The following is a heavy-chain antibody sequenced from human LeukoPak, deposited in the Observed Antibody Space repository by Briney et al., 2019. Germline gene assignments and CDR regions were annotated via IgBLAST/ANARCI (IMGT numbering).Heavy chain of an antibody. Sequence: SETLSLTCTVSGGSISSGGYYWSWIRQHPGKGLEWIGYIYYSGSTYYNPSLKSRVTITVDTSKNQFSLKLSSVTAADTAVYYCARCGVHYYDSSGSNWFDPWGQGTLVTVSS. CDR2: IYYSGST. CDR1: GGSISSGGYY. V-gene: IGHV4-31*03. D-gene: IGHD3-22*01. CDR3: ARCGVHYYDSSGSNWFDP. J-gene: IGHJ5*02.